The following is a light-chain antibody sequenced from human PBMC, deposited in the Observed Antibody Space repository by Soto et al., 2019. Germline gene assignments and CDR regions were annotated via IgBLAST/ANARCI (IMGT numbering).Light chain of an antibody. V-gene: IGKV2-29*03. Sequence: ILMTQTPLSMALIPGQTASISCQSSQSLLHSDGKTYFYWYVQKAGQAPQPLIYEVSNRFSGVPERFSGSGSRTDFTLKISRVEADDVGIYYCMQAIDIPWTFGQGTKVDIK. CDR1: QSLLHSDGKTY. CDR3: MQAIDIPWT. J-gene: IGKJ1*01. CDR2: EVS.